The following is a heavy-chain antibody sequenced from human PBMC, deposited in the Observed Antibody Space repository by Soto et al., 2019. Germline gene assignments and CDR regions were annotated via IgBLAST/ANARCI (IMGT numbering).Heavy chain of an antibody. CDR2: IWYDGGNK. J-gene: IGHJ4*02. CDR1: GFTFSNYG. CDR3: ARDLGYYDFWSGFDY. V-gene: IGHV3-33*01. Sequence: QVQLVESGGGVVQPGGSLRLSCAASGFTFSNYGMHWVRQAPGKGLEWVAVIWYDGGNKYYANSVRGRFTIARDNSKNTLYLQMNSLRAEDTAVYYCARDLGYYDFWSGFDYWGQGTLVTGSS. D-gene: IGHD3-3*01.